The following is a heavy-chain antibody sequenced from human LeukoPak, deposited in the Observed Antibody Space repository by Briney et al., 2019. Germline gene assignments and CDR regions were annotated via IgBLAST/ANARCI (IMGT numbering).Heavy chain of an antibody. CDR3: AKSIEGSGSYYNSYFDY. CDR1: GFTFDDYA. J-gene: IGHJ4*02. Sequence: GGSLRLSCAASGFTFDDYAMHWVRQAPGKGLEWASGISWNSGSIGYADSVKGRFTISRDNAKNSLYLQMNSLRAEDTALYYCAKSIEGSGSYYNSYFDYWGQGTLVTVSS. V-gene: IGHV3-9*01. CDR2: ISWNSGSI. D-gene: IGHD3-10*01.